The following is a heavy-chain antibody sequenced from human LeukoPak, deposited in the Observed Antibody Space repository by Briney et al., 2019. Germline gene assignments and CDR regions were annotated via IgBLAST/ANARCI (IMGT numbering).Heavy chain of an antibody. CDR2: TKQDGSEK. CDR3: VRGSGTYYIY. Sequence: GGSLRLSCAASGFTFSSYWMTWVRQAPGKGLEWVANTKQDGSEKYYVASVKGRFTISRDNAKSLLYLQMNSLRVEDSAVYYCVRGSGTYYIYWGQGTLVTVSS. D-gene: IGHD1-26*01. J-gene: IGHJ4*02. V-gene: IGHV3-7*04. CDR1: GFTFSSYW.